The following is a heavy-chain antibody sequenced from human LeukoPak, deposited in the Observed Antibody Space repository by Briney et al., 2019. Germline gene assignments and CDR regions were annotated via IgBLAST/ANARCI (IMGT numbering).Heavy chain of an antibody. CDR3: AELGITMIGGV. Sequence: PGGSLRLSCAASGFTFSTYTMNWVRQAPGKGLEWVSSITSSSSYIYYADSVKGRFTISRDNAKNSLYLQMNSLRAEDTAVYYCAELGITMIGGVWGKGTTVTISS. D-gene: IGHD3-10*02. CDR1: GFTFSTYT. V-gene: IGHV3-21*01. CDR2: ITSSSSYI. J-gene: IGHJ6*04.